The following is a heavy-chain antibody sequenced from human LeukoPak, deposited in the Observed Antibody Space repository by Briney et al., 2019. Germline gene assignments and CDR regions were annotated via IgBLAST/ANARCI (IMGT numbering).Heavy chain of an antibody. Sequence: GGSLRLSCAAYGFTFSSYSMNLVRQAPGKGLEWVSSISSSSSYIYYADSVKGRFTISRDNAKNSLYLQMNSLRAEDTAVYYCARDPGHYYYGMDVWGQGTTVTVSS. CDR2: ISSSSSYI. J-gene: IGHJ6*02. CDR1: GFTFSSYS. CDR3: ARDPGHYYYGMDV. V-gene: IGHV3-21*01.